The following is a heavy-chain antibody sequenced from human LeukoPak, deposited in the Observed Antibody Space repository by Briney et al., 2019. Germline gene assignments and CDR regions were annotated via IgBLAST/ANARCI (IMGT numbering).Heavy chain of an antibody. J-gene: IGHJ3*02. V-gene: IGHV1-69*13. CDR3: ASRDCSSTSCYITAFDI. D-gene: IGHD2-2*02. CDR2: IIPIFGTA. CDR1: GGTFSSYA. Sequence: SVKVSCKASGGTFSSYAISWVRQAPGQGLEWMGGIIPIFGTANYAQKFQGRVTITADESTSTAYMELSSLRSEDTVVYYCASRDCSSTSCYITAFDIWGQGTMVTVSS.